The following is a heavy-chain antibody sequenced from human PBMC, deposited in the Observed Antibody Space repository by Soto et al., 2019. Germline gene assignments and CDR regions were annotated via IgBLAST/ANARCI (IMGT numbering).Heavy chain of an antibody. D-gene: IGHD5-12*01. CDR3: ARDGGMTVATIFNVSYYYYGMDV. V-gene: IGHV1-18*01. CDR1: GYTFTSYG. CDR2: ISAYNGNT. Sequence: GASVKVSCKASGYTFTSYGISWVRQAPGQGLEWMGWISAYNGNTNYAQKLQGRVTMTTDTSTSTAYMELRSLRSDDTAVYYCARDGGMTVATIFNVSYYYYGMDVWGQGTTVTVSS. J-gene: IGHJ6*02.